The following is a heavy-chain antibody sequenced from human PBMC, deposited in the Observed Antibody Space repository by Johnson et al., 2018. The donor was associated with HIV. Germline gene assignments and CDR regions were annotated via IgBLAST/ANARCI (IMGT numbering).Heavy chain of an antibody. CDR2: ISFDGNLK. J-gene: IGHJ3*01. V-gene: IGHV3-33*08. D-gene: IGHD3-22*01. CDR3: ARDYYDSGDQWAHVAFDV. CDR1: GLSFSNLG. Sequence: QVKLVESGGGVVQPGKSLTLSCVSSGLSFSNLGIHWVRQAPGKRPEWVAVISFDGNLKKYADSVRGRFTISRDNAKNSLYLQMNSLRAEDTAVYYCARDYYDSGDQWAHVAFDVWGQGIMVTVSS.